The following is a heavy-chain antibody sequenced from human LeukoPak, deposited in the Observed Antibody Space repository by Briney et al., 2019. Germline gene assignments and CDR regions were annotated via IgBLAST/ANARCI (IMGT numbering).Heavy chain of an antibody. J-gene: IGHJ4*02. D-gene: IGHD1-26*01. CDR2: TRYDGSNK. V-gene: IGHV3-30*02. CDR1: GFTFSSYG. Sequence: PGGSLRLSCAASGFTFSSYGMHWVRQAPGKGLEWVAFTRYDGSNKYYADSVKGRFTISRDNSKNTLYLQMNSLRAEDTAVYYCAKALGACIDYWGQGTLVTVSS. CDR3: AKALGACIDY.